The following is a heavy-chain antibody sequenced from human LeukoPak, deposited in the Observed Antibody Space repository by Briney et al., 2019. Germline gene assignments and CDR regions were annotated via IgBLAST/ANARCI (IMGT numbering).Heavy chain of an antibody. Sequence: GGSLRLSCAASGFTFSSYAMSWVRQAPGKGLVWVSRINSDGINTSYADSVRGRFTISRDNAKNTLNLQMNSLRAEDTAVYYCARDLGQYYDTSDNWFDPWGQGTLVTVSS. V-gene: IGHV3-74*01. CDR2: INSDGINT. D-gene: IGHD3-22*01. J-gene: IGHJ5*02. CDR1: GFTFSSYA. CDR3: ARDLGQYYDTSDNWFDP.